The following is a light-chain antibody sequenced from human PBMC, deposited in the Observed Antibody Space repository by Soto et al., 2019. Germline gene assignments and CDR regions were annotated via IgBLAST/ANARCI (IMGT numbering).Light chain of an antibody. Sequence: DIQLTQSPSFLSASVGDRVTITCRASQGISSYLAWYQQTPGKAPKLLIYAASILQSGVPSRFIGSGSGTEFTLTISILQPEDFATYYCQQLNTFPVTCGQGTRL. CDR1: QGISSY. CDR2: AAS. J-gene: IGKJ5*01. CDR3: QQLNTFPVT. V-gene: IGKV1-9*01.